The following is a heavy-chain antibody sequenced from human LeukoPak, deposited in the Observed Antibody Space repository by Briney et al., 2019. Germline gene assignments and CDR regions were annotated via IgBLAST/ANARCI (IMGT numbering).Heavy chain of an antibody. Sequence: NLGEPLQISCKGSGYSFTSYWIGWVRQMPGKGLEWMGIIYPGDSDTRYSPSYQGQATISADKSISTAYLQWSSLKASDTAMYYCARQRCSSTSCYTRWFDPWGQGTLVTVSS. J-gene: IGHJ5*02. V-gene: IGHV5-51*01. D-gene: IGHD2-2*02. CDR2: IYPGDSDT. CDR1: GYSFTSYW. CDR3: ARQRCSSTSCYTRWFDP.